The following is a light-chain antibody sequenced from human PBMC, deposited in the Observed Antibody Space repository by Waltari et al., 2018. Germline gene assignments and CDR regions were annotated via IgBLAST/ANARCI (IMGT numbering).Light chain of an antibody. CDR3: QHYVRLPVS. CDR1: QSVSRS. J-gene: IGKJ1*01. Sequence: EILLTQSPGTLSFSPGESATLSCRASQSVSRSLAWYQQKPGQAPRLLIYGASSRATGVPDRFSGSGSGTDFSLTISRLEPEDFAVYYCQHYVRLPVSFGQGTKVEIK. V-gene: IGKV3-20*01. CDR2: GAS.